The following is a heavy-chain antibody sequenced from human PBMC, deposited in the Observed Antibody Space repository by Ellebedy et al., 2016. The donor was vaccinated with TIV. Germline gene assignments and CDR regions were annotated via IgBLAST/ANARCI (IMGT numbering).Heavy chain of an antibody. J-gene: IGHJ4*02. V-gene: IGHV3-21*01. CDR2: ISSGGSYI. Sequence: GESLKISCAASGFTFSSYWMSWVRQAPGKGLEWVSSISSGGSYIYYAESVRGRFTISRDNAKNSVYLQMDSLRAEDTALYYCARRGRGGYDFWGQGTLVAVSS. CDR1: GFTFSSYW. CDR3: ARRGRGGYDF. D-gene: IGHD5-24*01.